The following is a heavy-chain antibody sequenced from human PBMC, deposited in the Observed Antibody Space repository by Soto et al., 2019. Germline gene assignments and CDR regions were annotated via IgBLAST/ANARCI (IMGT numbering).Heavy chain of an antibody. J-gene: IGHJ4*02. CDR3: AKNQLAISHPFDS. D-gene: IGHD3-3*02. V-gene: IGHV3-23*01. CDR1: GFTFRNYA. Sequence: GGSLRLSSAGSGFTFRNYAMTWVRQAPGKGLDWVSSINAGGGTTYYSDSVKGRFTISRDNSRNTLSLQMSSLRVEDTAVYFCAKNQLAISHPFDSWGQGT. CDR2: INAGGGTT.